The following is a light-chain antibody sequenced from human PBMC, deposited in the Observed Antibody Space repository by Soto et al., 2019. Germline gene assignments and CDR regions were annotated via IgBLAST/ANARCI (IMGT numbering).Light chain of an antibody. CDR3: CSYTTSNTLV. CDR1: SSDVGRYNY. J-gene: IGLJ2*01. Sequence: QSALTQPASVSGSPGQSITISCTGTSSDVGRYNYVSWYQQYQGKAPKLMIYDVNNRPSGVSNRFSGSKSGNTASLTISGLQAEDEADYYCCSYTTSNTLVFGGGTKLTVL. CDR2: DVN. V-gene: IGLV2-14*03.